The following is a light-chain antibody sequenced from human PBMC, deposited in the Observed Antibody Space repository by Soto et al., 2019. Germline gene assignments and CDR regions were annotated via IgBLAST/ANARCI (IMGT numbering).Light chain of an antibody. CDR1: QSVSSY. CDR3: QQSASSVT. Sequence: IVLTQSPGTLSLSPGERATLSCRASQSVSSYLAWYQQKPGQAPTLLIYDADTRATGIPDRFSGSGFGTHFTLTISSLEPEDFAMYYCQQSASSVTFGQGTRLEIK. CDR2: DAD. J-gene: IGKJ5*01. V-gene: IGKV3-20*01.